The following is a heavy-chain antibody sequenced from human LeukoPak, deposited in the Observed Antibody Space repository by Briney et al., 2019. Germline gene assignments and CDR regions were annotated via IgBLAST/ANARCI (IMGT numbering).Heavy chain of an antibody. Sequence: GGSLRLSCSASGFTFTTYGMSWVRQAPGKGLEWVSIIYSGGSTFYADSVKGRFTISRDNSKNTLYLQMNSLRAEDTAVYYCARGGSYLSAFDIWGQGTMVTVSS. CDR2: IYSGGST. V-gene: IGHV3-53*01. CDR3: ARGGSYLSAFDI. D-gene: IGHD1-26*01. J-gene: IGHJ3*02. CDR1: GFTFTTYG.